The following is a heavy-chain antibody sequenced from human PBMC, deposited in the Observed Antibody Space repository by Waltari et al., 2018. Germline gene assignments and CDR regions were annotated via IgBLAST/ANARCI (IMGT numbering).Heavy chain of an antibody. D-gene: IGHD3-3*01. CDR3: AGRGYDFWSGRHSWFDP. J-gene: IGHJ5*02. Sequence: QVQLVQSGAEVKKPGSSVKVSCKASGGTFSSYAISWVRQAPGQGLEWMGGSIPICGTANDAQKFQGRVTITADESTSTAYMELSSLRSEDTAVYYCAGRGYDFWSGRHSWFDPWGQGTLVTVSS. CDR1: GGTFSSYA. CDR2: SIPICGTA. V-gene: IGHV1-69*12.